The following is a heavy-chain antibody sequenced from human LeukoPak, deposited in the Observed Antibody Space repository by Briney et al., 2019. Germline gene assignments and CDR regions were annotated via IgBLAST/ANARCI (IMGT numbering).Heavy chain of an antibody. J-gene: IGHJ4*02. CDR1: GYTFTSYD. CDR3: ATSQIAVAGYYFDY. V-gene: IGHV1-8*03. Sequence: ASVKVSCKASGYTFTSYDINWVRQATGQGLEWMGWMNPNSGNTGYAQKFQGRVTITRNTSISTAYMELSSLRSEDTAVYYCATSQIAVAGYYFDYWGQGTLVTVSS. D-gene: IGHD6-19*01. CDR2: MNPNSGNT.